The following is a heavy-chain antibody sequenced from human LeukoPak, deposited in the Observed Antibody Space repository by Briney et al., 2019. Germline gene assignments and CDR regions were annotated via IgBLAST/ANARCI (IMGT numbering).Heavy chain of an antibody. CDR2: IKQDGSEK. CDR3: ARDRSPFSYDILTGYGMDV. D-gene: IGHD3-9*01. Sequence: GGSLRLSCAASGFTFSSYWMSWVRQAPGKGLEWVANIKQDGSEKYYVDSVKGRFTISRDNAKNSLYLQMNSLRAEDTAVYYCARDRSPFSYDILTGYGMDVWGQGTTVTVSS. J-gene: IGHJ6*02. CDR1: GFTFSSYW. V-gene: IGHV3-7*03.